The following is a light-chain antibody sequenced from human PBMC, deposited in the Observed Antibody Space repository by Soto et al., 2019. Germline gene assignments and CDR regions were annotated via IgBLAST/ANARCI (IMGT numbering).Light chain of an antibody. Sequence: SVLTQPPSVSGAPGQRVTISCTGNNSNLGAGYDVHWYQQLPGAAPKLVVFGNRNRPSGAPERFSGSKSGTSASLAITGLQAEDEADYYCQAYDYSLTAFVFGGGTKLTVL. CDR2: GNR. V-gene: IGLV1-40*01. J-gene: IGLJ3*02. CDR1: NSNLGAGYD. CDR3: QAYDYSLTAFV.